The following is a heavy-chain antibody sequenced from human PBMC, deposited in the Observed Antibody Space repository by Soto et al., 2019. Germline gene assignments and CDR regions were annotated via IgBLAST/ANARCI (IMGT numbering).Heavy chain of an antibody. CDR1: GGSISGYY. J-gene: IGHJ6*02. CDR2: VYYSGGA. CDR3: TRDGDGRMTTNPYYYYGMDV. V-gene: IGHV4-59*01. Sequence: SETLSLPCTVSGGSISGYYWSWIRQPPGKGLEWIGNVYYSGGAKYNPSVKRRVSISVDTSKNQFSLNLSSVTAADTAVYYCTRDGDGRMTTNPYYYYGMDVWGPGITVTVS. D-gene: IGHD2-21*02.